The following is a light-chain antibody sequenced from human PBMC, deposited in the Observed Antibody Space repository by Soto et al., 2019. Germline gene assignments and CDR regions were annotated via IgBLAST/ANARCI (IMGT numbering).Light chain of an antibody. J-gene: IGLJ2*01. CDR1: SSDVGGYNF. V-gene: IGLV2-8*01. CDR2: EVS. Sequence: QSALTQPPSASGSPGRSVTISCTGTSSDVGGYNFVSWYQQHPGKAPKVMIYEVSKRPSGVPDRFSGSKSGNTASLTVSGLQAEDEADYYCSSYAGSNNVVFGGGTKPPS. CDR3: SSYAGSNNVV.